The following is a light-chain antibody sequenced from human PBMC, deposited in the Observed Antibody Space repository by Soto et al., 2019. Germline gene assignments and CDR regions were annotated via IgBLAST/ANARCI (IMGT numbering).Light chain of an antibody. V-gene: IGKV1-9*01. CDR1: QGISSY. CDR2: AAS. CDR3: QQLNSYPPT. Sequence: DIQLTQSPSFLSASVGDRVTITCRASQGISSYLAWYQQKPGKAPKLLIYAASTLQSGVPSRFSGSGSGTEFTLTISSLQPEDFATYYCQQLNSYPPTFGPGTTGDIK. J-gene: IGKJ3*01.